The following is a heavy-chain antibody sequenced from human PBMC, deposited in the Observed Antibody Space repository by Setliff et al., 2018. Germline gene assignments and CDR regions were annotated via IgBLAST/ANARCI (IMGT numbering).Heavy chain of an antibody. Sequence: PSETLSLTCTVSGGSISDTCWSWIRQPPGKGLEWMAFIYSSGPTNYNPSLKSRLSISVDTSKSQFSLKLNSVTAADTAVCYCARDLGSGGGFDIWGQGTLVTVSS. D-gene: IGHD6-25*01. CDR2: IYSSGPT. CDR3: ARDLGSGGGFDI. J-gene: IGHJ3*02. CDR1: GGSISDTC. V-gene: IGHV4-59*01.